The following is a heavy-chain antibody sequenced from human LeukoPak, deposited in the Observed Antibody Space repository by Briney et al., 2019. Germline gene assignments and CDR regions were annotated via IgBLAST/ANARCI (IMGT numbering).Heavy chain of an antibody. CDR2: FSGFGDSI. V-gene: IGHV3-23*01. CDR1: GFTFSHYA. D-gene: IGHD1-26*01. CDR3: AKVGANYSYYFDS. J-gene: IGHJ4*02. Sequence: PGGSLRLSCAGSGFTFSHYAISWVRQAPGRGLEWISSFSGFGDSIFYAASVKGRFTISRDNSKRTLYLQMRSLRAEDTGIYYCAKVGANYSYYFDSWGQGTLVSVSS.